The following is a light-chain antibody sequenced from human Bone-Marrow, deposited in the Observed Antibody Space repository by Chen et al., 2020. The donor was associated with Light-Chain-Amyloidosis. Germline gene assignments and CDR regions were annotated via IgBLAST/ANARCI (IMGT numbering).Light chain of an antibody. V-gene: IGKV1-5*03. Sequence: DIQMTQSPSTLSASVGDRVTIACRASQSISSRLAWYQHKPGKAPKLLISQASSLEFGVPSRFSGGGYGTDFTLTISSLQPDDFATYYCQQYNDNSWTFGQGTKVEVK. CDR1: QSISSR. CDR2: QAS. J-gene: IGKJ1*01. CDR3: QQYNDNSWT.